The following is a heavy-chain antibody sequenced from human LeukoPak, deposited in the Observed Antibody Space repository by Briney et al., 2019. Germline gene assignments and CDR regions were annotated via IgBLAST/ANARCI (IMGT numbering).Heavy chain of an antibody. Sequence: SETLSLTCTVSGGSISSYYWSWIRQPPGKGLEWIGYVYATGTTNYNPSLKTRATISIDTSKNQLSLTLTSVTAADTAVYYCARVGSGGAWFDFWGQGTPVSVSS. V-gene: IGHV4-59*01. D-gene: IGHD6-19*01. CDR1: GGSISSYY. CDR3: ARVGSGGAWFDF. CDR2: VYATGTT. J-gene: IGHJ4*02.